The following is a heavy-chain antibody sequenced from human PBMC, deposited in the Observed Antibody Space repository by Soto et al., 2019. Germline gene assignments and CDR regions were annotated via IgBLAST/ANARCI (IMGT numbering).Heavy chain of an antibody. CDR3: ARDYYYGSGSYYPITYYYYGMDV. Sequence: GGSLRLSCAASGFTFSSYGMHWVRQAPGKGLEWVAVIWYDGSNKYYADSVKGRFTISRDNSKNTLYLQMNSLGAEDTAVYYCARDYYYGSGSYYPITYYYYGMDVWGQGTTVTVSS. CDR1: GFTFSSYG. J-gene: IGHJ6*02. CDR2: IWYDGSNK. V-gene: IGHV3-33*01. D-gene: IGHD3-10*01.